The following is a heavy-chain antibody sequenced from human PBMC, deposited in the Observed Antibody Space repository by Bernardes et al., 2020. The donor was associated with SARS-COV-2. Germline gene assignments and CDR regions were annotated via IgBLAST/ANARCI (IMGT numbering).Heavy chain of an antibody. J-gene: IGHJ4*02. D-gene: IGHD3-3*01. CDR3: ARGSENDDFWSGYYSSYFDY. Sequence: ATLSLTGTVSGGSISSSSYYWGWIRQPPGKGLEWIGSIYYSGSTYYNPSLKSRVTISVDTSKNQFSLKLSSVTAADTAVYYCARGSENDDFWSGYYSSYFDYWGQGTLVTVSS. V-gene: IGHV4-39*07. CDR2: IYYSGST. CDR1: GGSISSSSYY.